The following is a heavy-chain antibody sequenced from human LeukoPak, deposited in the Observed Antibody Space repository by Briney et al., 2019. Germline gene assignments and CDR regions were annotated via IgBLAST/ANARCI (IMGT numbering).Heavy chain of an antibody. CDR1: GGTFSSYA. V-gene: IGHV1-69*01. CDR2: IIPIFGTA. CDR3: AREVWLERKSNYFDY. D-gene: IGHD5-24*01. J-gene: IGHJ4*02. Sequence: SVKVSCKASGGTFSSYAISWVRQAPGQGLEWMGGIIPIFGTANYAQKFQGRVTITADESTSTAYMELSSLRSEDTAVYYCAREVWLERKSNYFDYWGQGTLVTVSS.